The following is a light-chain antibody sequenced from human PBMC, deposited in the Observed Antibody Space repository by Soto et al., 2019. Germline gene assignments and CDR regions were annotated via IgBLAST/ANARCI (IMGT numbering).Light chain of an antibody. CDR1: QSVSSSY. Sequence: EIGLTQSPGTLSLSPGERATLSCRASQSVSSSYLAWYQQKPGQAPRLLIYGASSRATGIPDRFSGSGSGTDFTLTISRLEPEDFAVYYCHQYGSSPCIFTFGPGTKVDIK. J-gene: IGKJ3*01. CDR3: HQYGSSPCIFT. V-gene: IGKV3-20*01. CDR2: GAS.